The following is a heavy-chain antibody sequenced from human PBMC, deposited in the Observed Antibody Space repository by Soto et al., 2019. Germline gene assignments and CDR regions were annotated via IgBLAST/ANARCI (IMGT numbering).Heavy chain of an antibody. CDR1: GFSFSTYS. CDR2: IGGSGADT. V-gene: IGHV3-23*01. D-gene: IGHD3-10*01. CDR3: AKMYYYDWGSRNFDY. Sequence: PGGSLRLSCEASGFSFSTYSISWVRQAPGKGLEWVSVIGGSGADTYYADSVKGRFTISRDNSKNMLYLQMNSLRAEDTAVYYCAKMYYYDWGSRNFDYWGQGTLVTVSS. J-gene: IGHJ4*02.